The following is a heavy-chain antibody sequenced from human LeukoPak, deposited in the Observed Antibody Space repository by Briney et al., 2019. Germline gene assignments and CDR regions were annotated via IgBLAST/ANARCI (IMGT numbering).Heavy chain of an antibody. CDR2: LSFDGSNK. V-gene: IGHV3-30*03. Sequence: GGSLRLSCAASGFTFSSFSMNWVRQAPGKGLEWVATLSFDGSNKYYADSVKGRFTFSRDNSKRTLYLQMNSLRAEDTAVYYCARDARQEWLRLGTLDYWGQGSLVTVSS. CDR1: GFTFSSFS. J-gene: IGHJ4*02. D-gene: IGHD5-12*01. CDR3: ARDARQEWLRLGTLDY.